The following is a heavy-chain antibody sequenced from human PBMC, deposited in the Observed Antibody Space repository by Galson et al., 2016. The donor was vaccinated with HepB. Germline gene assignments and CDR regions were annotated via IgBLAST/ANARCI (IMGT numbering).Heavy chain of an antibody. CDR3: ARAQVSYDVLPAYVLRWFDP. J-gene: IGHJ5*02. V-gene: IGHV1-8*01. CDR1: GYTFTSYD. Sequence: SVKVSCKASGYTFTSYDINWVRQAPGQGLEWMGWMNPNSGNTGYALRFQGRVALTRDTSTSTAYMALSGLRSDDTAVYFCARAQVSYDVLPAYVLRWFDPWGQGTLITVSS. CDR2: MNPNSGNT. D-gene: IGHD3-9*01.